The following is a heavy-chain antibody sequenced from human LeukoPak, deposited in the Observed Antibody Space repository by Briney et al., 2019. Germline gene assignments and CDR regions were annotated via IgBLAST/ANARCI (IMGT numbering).Heavy chain of an antibody. D-gene: IGHD6-19*01. V-gene: IGHV1-2*02. Sequence: ASVKVSCKASGYTFTDYYIHWVRQAPGQGLEWMGWINPYSGGTNYAQKFQGRVTMTRDRSISTVYMEVSRLKSDDTAVYFCARGTNVAVFRVTFWGQGTTVIVSS. CDR1: GYTFTDYY. J-gene: IGHJ6*01. CDR3: ARGTNVAVFRVTF. CDR2: INPYSGGT.